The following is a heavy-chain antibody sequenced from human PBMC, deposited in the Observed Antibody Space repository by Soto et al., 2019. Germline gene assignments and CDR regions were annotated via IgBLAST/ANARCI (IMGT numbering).Heavy chain of an antibody. V-gene: IGHV1-46*01. CDR1: GHTFTSYY. Sequence: ASVKVSCKASGHTFTSYYMHWVRQAPGQGLEWMGIINPSGGSTSYAQKFQGRVTMTRDTSTSTVYMELSSLRSEDTAVYYCARDLLGFCSSTSCNVRWFDPWGQGTLVTVSS. D-gene: IGHD2-2*03. CDR3: ARDLLGFCSSTSCNVRWFDP. CDR2: INPSGGST. J-gene: IGHJ5*02.